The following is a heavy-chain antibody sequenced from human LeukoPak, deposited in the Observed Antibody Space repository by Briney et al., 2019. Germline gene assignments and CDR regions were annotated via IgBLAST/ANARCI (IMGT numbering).Heavy chain of an antibody. CDR3: AREYCSSSSCYFDY. CDR1: GGSISNSY. J-gene: IGHJ4*02. Sequence: PSETLSLTCTVSGGSISNSYWSWIRQPPGKGLEWIGYRYYSGSTNYNPSLQSRVTISLDTSKNQFSLKLSSVTAADTAVYYCAREYCSSSSCYFDYWGQGTLVTVSS. CDR2: RYYSGST. D-gene: IGHD2-2*01. V-gene: IGHV4-59*01.